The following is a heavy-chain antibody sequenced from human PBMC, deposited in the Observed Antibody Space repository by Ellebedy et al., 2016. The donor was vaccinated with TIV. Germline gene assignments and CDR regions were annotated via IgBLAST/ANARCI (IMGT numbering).Heavy chain of an antibody. Sequence: MPSETLSLTCTVSGGSISSYYWGWIRQPPGKGLEWIGSIYYRGSTYYNPSLKSRVTISVDTSKNQFSLKLSSVTAADTAVYYCAREDSYGPAYFDYWGQGTLVTVSS. J-gene: IGHJ4*02. CDR2: IYYRGST. CDR3: AREDSYGPAYFDY. D-gene: IGHD5-18*01. V-gene: IGHV4-39*02. CDR1: GGSISSYY.